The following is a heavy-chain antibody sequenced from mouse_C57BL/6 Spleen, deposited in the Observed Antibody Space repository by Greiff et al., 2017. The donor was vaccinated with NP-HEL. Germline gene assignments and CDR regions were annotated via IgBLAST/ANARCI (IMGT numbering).Heavy chain of an antibody. Sequence: VKLMESGPGLVAPSQSLSITCTVSGFSLTSYGVHWVRQPPGKGLEWLVVIWSDGSTTYNSALKSRLSISKDNSKSQVFLKMNSLQTDDTAMYYCARQYGSRNYAMDYWGQGTSVTVSS. V-gene: IGHV2-6-1*01. CDR2: IWSDGST. CDR3: ARQYGSRNYAMDY. CDR1: GFSLTSYG. J-gene: IGHJ4*01. D-gene: IGHD1-1*01.